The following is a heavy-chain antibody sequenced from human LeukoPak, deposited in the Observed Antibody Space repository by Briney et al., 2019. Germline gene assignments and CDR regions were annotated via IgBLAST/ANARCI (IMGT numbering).Heavy chain of an antibody. CDR3: ARGSAYCGGDCYIYYMDV. V-gene: IGHV4-61*02. CDR1: GGSISSSSYY. D-gene: IGHD2-21*02. Sequence: SETLSLTCTVSGGSISSSSYYWSWIRQPAGKGLEWIGRSYTSGTTNYNPSLKSRVTMSVDTSKNQFSLKLSSVTAADTAVYYCARGSAYCGGDCYIYYMDVWGKGTTVTVSS. J-gene: IGHJ6*03. CDR2: SYTSGTT.